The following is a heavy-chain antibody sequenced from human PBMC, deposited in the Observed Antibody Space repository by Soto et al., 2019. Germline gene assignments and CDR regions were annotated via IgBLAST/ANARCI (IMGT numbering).Heavy chain of an antibody. V-gene: IGHV1-69*02. Sequence: QVQLVQSGPEVKMPGSSVKVSCKASGDTFNSYTINWVRQAPGQGLQWMGRTIPILAMSNYALKFQGRVTITADKSTTTGYMELSRLRSDDTAVYYCAASYGSGSRAFDYWGQGTLVTVSS. D-gene: IGHD3-10*01. CDR1: GDTFNSYT. CDR3: AASYGSGSRAFDY. CDR2: TIPILAMS. J-gene: IGHJ4*02.